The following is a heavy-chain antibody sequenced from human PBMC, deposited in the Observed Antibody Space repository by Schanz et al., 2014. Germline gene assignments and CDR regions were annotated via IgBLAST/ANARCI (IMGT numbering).Heavy chain of an antibody. CDR1: GYTLNIYG. CDR3: ARARYGLDV. Sequence: QVHLVQSGAEVKEPGASVKVSCKASGYTLNIYGINWVRQAPGQGLEWMGWINPTTGNPGYAQGFTGRFVFSFDTSVSTAYLQISGLKAEDTAVYYCARARYGLDVWGQGTTVTVSS. V-gene: IGHV7-4-1*02. J-gene: IGHJ6*02. CDR2: INPTTGNP.